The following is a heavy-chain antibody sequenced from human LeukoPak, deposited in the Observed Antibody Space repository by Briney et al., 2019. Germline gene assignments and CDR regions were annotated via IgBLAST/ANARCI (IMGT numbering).Heavy chain of an antibody. J-gene: IGHJ3*02. CDR2: ISSSSSYI. V-gene: IGHV3-21*01. CDR3: ARENDILTYAFDI. D-gene: IGHD3-9*01. Sequence: GGSLRLSCAASGFTLSSYSMNWVRQAPGKGLVWVSSISSSSSYIYYADSVKGRFTISRDNAKNSLYLQMNSLRAEDTAVYYCARENDILTYAFDIWGQGTMVTVSS. CDR1: GFTLSSYS.